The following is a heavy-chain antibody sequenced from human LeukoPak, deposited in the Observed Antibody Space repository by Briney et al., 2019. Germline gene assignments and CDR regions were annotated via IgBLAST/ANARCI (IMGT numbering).Heavy chain of an antibody. CDR3: TQYSXSRLLGFDY. J-gene: IGHJ4*02. V-gene: IGHV1-69*04. Sequence: SVKVSCKASGGTFSSYAISWVRQAPGQGLEWMGRIIPILGIANYAQKFQGRVTITADKSTSTAYMELSSLRSEDTAVYYCTQYSXSRLLGFDYWGQGTLVTVS. CDR1: GGTFSSYA. CDR2: IIPILGIA. D-gene: IGHD6-13*01.